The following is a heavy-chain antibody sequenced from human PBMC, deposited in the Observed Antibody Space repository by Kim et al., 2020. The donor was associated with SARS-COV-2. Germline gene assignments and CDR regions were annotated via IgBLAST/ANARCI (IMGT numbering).Heavy chain of an antibody. J-gene: IGHJ6*04. CDR2: INKDGSGE. CDR3: VGGGV. Sequence: GSLRLSCTAAGFTFTKYWMTWVRQAPGKGLEWVATINKDGSGEYYVDSVKGRFSVSRDNAKNSVYMDMHSLRVEDTATFYCVGGGVWGEGATVIVSS. CDR1: GFTFTKYW. V-gene: IGHV3-7*01.